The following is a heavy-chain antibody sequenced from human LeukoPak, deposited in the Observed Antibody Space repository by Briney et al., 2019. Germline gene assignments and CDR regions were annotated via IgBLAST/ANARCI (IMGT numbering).Heavy chain of an antibody. CDR1: GFSISHDW. Sequence: PGRSLRLSCVGSGFSISHDWMSWVRQAPGKGLEWVGRVKSKGDGETTDYAAPVKGRFTISRDDSKNTLYLQMNSLKTEDTGVYYCTLIKGWGAGSYYLDYWGQGTLVTVSS. CDR3: TLIKGWGAGSYYLDY. J-gene: IGHJ4*02. CDR2: VKSKGDGETT. D-gene: IGHD3-10*01. V-gene: IGHV3-15*01.